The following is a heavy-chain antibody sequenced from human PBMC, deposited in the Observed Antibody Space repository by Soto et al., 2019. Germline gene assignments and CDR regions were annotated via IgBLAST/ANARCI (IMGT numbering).Heavy chain of an antibody. D-gene: IGHD5-18*01. J-gene: IGHJ5*02. Sequence: SETLSLTCTVSGGSISSYYWSWIRQPPGKGLEWIGYIYYSGSTNYNPSLKSRVTISVDTSKNQFSLKLSSVTAADTAVYYCARARGYSYGRSNWFDPWGQGTLVTVSS. CDR1: GGSISSYY. CDR2: IYYSGST. CDR3: ARARGYSYGRSNWFDP. V-gene: IGHV4-59*01.